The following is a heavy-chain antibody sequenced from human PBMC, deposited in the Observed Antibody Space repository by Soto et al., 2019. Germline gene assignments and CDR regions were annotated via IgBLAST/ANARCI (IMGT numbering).Heavy chain of an antibody. CDR3: AGFSGWYIHQ. V-gene: IGHV3-7*01. D-gene: IGHD6-19*01. Sequence: EVQLVESGGGLVQPGGSLRLSCAASGFTFSSYWLNWVRQAPGKGLEWVANIKQDGSAKYYVDSVKGRFTISRDKAKNSLYLQMNSLRREDTAVNYCAGFSGWYIHQWGQGTLVTVSS. CDR2: IKQDGSAK. CDR1: GFTFSSYW. J-gene: IGHJ1*01.